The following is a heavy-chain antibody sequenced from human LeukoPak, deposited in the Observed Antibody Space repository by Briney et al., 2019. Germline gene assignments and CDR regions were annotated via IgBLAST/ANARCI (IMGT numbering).Heavy chain of an antibody. J-gene: IGHJ3*02. V-gene: IGHV4-59*01. D-gene: IGHD6-13*01. CDR3: ARVRQQLDRGAFDI. Sequence: SSETLSLTCTVSGGSISSYYWSWIRQPPGKGLEWIGYIYYSGSTNYNPSLKSRVTISVDTSKNQFSLKLSSVTAADTAVYYCARVRQQLDRGAFDIWGQGTMVTVSS. CDR2: IYYSGST. CDR1: GGSISSYY.